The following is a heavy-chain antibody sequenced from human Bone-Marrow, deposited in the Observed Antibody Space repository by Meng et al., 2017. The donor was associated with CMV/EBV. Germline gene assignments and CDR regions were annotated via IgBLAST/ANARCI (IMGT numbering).Heavy chain of an antibody. CDR2: IYSGGST. Sequence: GESLKISCAASGFTVSSNYMSWVRQATGKGLEWVSVIYSGGSTYDADSVKGRFTISRDNSKNTLYLQMNSLRAEDTAVYYCARGGRRFLDYWGQGTLVTVSS. J-gene: IGHJ4*02. V-gene: IGHV3-66*02. CDR3: ARGGRRFLDY. CDR1: GFTVSSNY. D-gene: IGHD3-3*01.